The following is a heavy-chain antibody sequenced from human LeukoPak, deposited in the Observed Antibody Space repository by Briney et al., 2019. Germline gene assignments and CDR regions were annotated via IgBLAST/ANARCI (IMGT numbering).Heavy chain of an antibody. Sequence: SETLSLTCTVSGGSISSSSYYWSWIRQPPGKGLEWIGEINHSGSTNYNPSLKSRVTISVDTSKNQFSLKLSSVTAADTAVYYCARAHGGYSYGLRGGVRYFDYWGQGTLVTVSS. CDR2: INHSGST. CDR3: ARAHGGYSYGLRGGVRYFDY. J-gene: IGHJ4*02. D-gene: IGHD5-18*01. CDR1: GGSISSSSYY. V-gene: IGHV4-39*07.